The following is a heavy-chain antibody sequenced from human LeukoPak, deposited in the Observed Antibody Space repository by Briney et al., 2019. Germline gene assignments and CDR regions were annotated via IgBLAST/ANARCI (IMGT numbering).Heavy chain of an antibody. V-gene: IGHV3-74*01. D-gene: IGHD5-18*01. CDR2: INGDGSST. CDR3: ARDKGYSIDQ. J-gene: IGHJ5*02. CDR1: GFTFSSYA. Sequence: GGSLRLSCAASGFTFSSYAMSWVRQAPGTGLVWVSRINGDGSSTSYADFVKGRFTISRDNAKNTLYLQMNSLRAEETAIYYCARDKGYSIDQWGQGTLVTVSS.